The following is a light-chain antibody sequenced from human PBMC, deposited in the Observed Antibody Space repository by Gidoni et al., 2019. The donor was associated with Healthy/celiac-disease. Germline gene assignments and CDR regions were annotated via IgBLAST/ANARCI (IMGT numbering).Light chain of an antibody. V-gene: IGKV3-11*01. Sequence: IVLTQSPATLSLSPGERATLSCRASQSVSSYLAWYQQKPGQAPRLLIYDASNRATGIPARFSGSGSGTDFTLTISSLEPEDFAVYYCQQRSNWHFGGGTKVEIK. CDR3: QQRSNWH. J-gene: IGKJ4*01. CDR1: QSVSSY. CDR2: DAS.